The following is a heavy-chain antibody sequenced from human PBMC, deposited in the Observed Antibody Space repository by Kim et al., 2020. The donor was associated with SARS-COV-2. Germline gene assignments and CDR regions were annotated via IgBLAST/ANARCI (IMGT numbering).Heavy chain of an antibody. Sequence: ASVKVSCKASGYSLTDYAIHWVRQAPGQRFEWMGWINAGNGNTRYSQNLQGRITITRDTSASTAYMELNSLRYEDTAVYYCAREGHEGGFLTWGQGTMVTVSS. CDR3: AREGHEGGFLT. J-gene: IGHJ3*01. CDR1: GYSLTDYA. CDR2: INAGNGNT. D-gene: IGHD5-12*01. V-gene: IGHV1-3*01.